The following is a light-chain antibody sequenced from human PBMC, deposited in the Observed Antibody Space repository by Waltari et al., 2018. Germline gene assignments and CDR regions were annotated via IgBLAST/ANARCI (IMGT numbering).Light chain of an antibody. CDR1: SGSVSTNPY. CDR2: STN. CDR3: VLYMGSAIWV. J-gene: IGLJ3*02. Sequence: QTVVTQEPSFSVSPGGTVTPSCGLSSGSVSTNPYPSWYQQTPGQAPRTLIYSTNIRSSGVPDRFSGSILANKAALTITGAQADDECDYYCVLYMGSAIWVFGGGTKLTVL. V-gene: IGLV8-61*01.